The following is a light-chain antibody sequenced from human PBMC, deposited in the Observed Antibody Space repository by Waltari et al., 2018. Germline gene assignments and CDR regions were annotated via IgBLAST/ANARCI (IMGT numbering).Light chain of an antibody. CDR3: QQYYSPPWT. CDR2: WAS. Sequence: DIVMTQSPDSLAVSLGERATINCKSSQSVLYSSNNNNYLAWYQQIPGQPPKLLIYWASTREAGVPDRCSGSGSGTDFTLTSSSLQAEDVAVYYCQQYYSPPWTFGQGTKVEIK. CDR1: QSVLYSSNNNNY. J-gene: IGKJ1*01. V-gene: IGKV4-1*01.